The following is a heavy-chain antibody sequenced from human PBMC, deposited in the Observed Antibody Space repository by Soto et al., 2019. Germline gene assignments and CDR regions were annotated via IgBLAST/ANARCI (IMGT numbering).Heavy chain of an antibody. CDR2: MNPNSGNT. J-gene: IGHJ5*02. V-gene: IGHV1-8*02. CDR1: GYTFTGYY. D-gene: IGHD2-2*01. Sequence: ASVKVSCKASGYTFTGYYMHWVRQATGQGLEWMGWMNPNSGNTGYAQKFQGRVTMTRNTSISTAYMELSSLRSEDTAVYYCARVLICSSTSCYGTWFDPWGQGTLVTVSS. CDR3: ARVLICSSTSCYGTWFDP.